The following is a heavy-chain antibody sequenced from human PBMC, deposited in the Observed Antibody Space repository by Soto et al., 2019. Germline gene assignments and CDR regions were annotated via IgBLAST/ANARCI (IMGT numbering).Heavy chain of an antibody. D-gene: IGHD1-7*01. Sequence: EVQLVESGGGLVQPGGSLRLSCAASRFTFSNYWMSWVRQAPGKGLEWVANIKQDGSEKYYVDSVKGRFTISRDNAKNSLYLQMNCLRAEDTAVYYCAREPNSIDYWGQGTLVTVSS. CDR1: RFTFSNYW. J-gene: IGHJ4*02. CDR2: IKQDGSEK. CDR3: AREPNSIDY. V-gene: IGHV3-7*01.